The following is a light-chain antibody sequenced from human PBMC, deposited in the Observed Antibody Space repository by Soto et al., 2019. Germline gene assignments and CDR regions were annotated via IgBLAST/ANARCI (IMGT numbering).Light chain of an antibody. Sequence: ETVMTQSPATLSVSPGERATLSCRASQSVNSNLAWYQQKLGQAPRVLIYGASTRATGIPARFSGSGSGTEFTLTISSLQSEDFEIYYCQQYNNWPITFGQGTRLENK. CDR3: QQYNNWPIT. CDR2: GAS. CDR1: QSVNSN. V-gene: IGKV3-15*01. J-gene: IGKJ5*01.